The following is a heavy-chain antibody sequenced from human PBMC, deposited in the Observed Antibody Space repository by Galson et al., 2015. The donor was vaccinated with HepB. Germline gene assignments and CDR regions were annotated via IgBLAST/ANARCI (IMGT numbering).Heavy chain of an antibody. CDR1: GYTFISYG. J-gene: IGHJ4*02. Sequence: VKVSCKASGYTFISYGIIWVRQAPGEGLEWMGRISVYNGNTKFAQKFQGRVTMTTDTSTSTAYMDLRTLRSDDTAIYYCARDGGRYCSGANCYPGYDYWGQGTLVTVSS. CDR2: ISVYNGNT. CDR3: ARDGGRYCSGANCYPGYDY. D-gene: IGHD2-15*01. V-gene: IGHV1-18*01.